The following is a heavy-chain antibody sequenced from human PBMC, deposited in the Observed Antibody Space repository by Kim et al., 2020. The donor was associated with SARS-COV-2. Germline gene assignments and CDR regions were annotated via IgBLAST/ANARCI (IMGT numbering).Heavy chain of an antibody. V-gene: IGHV3-23*01. CDR2: ST. Sequence: STYYEDSGKGRFPNSRDNYKNTVYLQMSSRGVDDTALYYCAKWGDGLWEDSWGQGTLVTVSS. D-gene: IGHD1-26*01. J-gene: IGHJ4*02. CDR3: AKWGDGLWEDS.